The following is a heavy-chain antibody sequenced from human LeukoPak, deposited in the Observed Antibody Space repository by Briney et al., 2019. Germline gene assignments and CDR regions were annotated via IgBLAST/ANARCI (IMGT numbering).Heavy chain of an antibody. CDR2: ISNIVSTT. V-gene: IGHV3-48*03. D-gene: IGHD1-7*01. Sequence: GGSLRLSCVSSGFTFSSYEMNWVRQAPGKGLEWVSYISNIVSTTCYADSVKGRFTISRDNAKNSVYLQMNSLRAEDTAVYYCARNSFGDYVDYWGQGTLVTVSS. CDR1: GFTFSSYE. CDR3: ARNSFGDYVDY. J-gene: IGHJ4*02.